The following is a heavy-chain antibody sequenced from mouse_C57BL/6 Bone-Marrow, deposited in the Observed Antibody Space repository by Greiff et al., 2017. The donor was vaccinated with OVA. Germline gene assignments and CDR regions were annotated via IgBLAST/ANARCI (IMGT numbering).Heavy chain of an antibody. V-gene: IGHV7-3*01. Sequence: EVQLQESGGGLVQPGGSLSLSCAASGFTFTDYYMSWVSQPPGKALEWLGFIRNKANGYTKEYSASVKGRFTISRDKSQSILYLQMNALRAEDSATYYCARWTAQAPDYWGQGTTLTVSS. CDR3: ARWTAQAPDY. J-gene: IGHJ2*01. CDR1: GFTFTDYY. D-gene: IGHD3-2*02. CDR2: IRNKANGYTK.